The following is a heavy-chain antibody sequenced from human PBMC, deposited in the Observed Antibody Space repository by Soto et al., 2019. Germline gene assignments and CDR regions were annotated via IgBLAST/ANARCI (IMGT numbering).Heavy chain of an antibody. CDR2: MNHDGIT. D-gene: IGHD3-10*01. Sequence: PSETLSLTCGVYGGSFTGYYWTWIRQPPGERLEWIGEMNHDGITNYNPSLKSRVAITLDTSKNQFSLRLTSVTAADTAVYFCARGEAHLREVTFYYHGMDVWGQGTTVTVSS. J-gene: IGHJ6*02. V-gene: IGHV4-34*01. CDR3: ARGEAHLREVTFYYHGMDV. CDR1: GGSFTGYY.